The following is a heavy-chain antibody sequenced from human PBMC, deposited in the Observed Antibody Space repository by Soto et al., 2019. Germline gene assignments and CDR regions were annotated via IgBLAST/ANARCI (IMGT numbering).Heavy chain of an antibody. CDR2: IYYSGST. CDR1: GGSISSGGYY. CDR3: ARILSKWFYFDY. J-gene: IGHJ4*02. V-gene: IGHV4-31*03. Sequence: KTSETLSLTCTVSGGSISSGGYYWSWIRQHPGKGLEWIGYIYYSGSTYYNPSLKSRVTISVDTSKNQFSLKLSSVTAADTAVYYCARILSKWFYFDYWGQGTLVTVSS. D-gene: IGHD2-8*01.